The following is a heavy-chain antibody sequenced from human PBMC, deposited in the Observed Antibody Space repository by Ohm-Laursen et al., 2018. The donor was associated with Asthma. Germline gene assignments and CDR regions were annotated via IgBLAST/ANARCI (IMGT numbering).Heavy chain of an antibody. D-gene: IGHD3-3*01. J-gene: IGHJ4*02. V-gene: IGHV3-30-3*01. Sequence: SLRLSCSASRFAFSAYAMTWVRQAPGKGLEWVAVGGSYYDGGLKYYADSVNGRFTVSRDDSKNTLYLQMNSLRPDDTAVYYCARDVMEWYLPAFDFWGQGTLVTVSS. CDR3: ARDVMEWYLPAFDF. CDR2: GGSYYDGGLK. CDR1: RFAFSAYA.